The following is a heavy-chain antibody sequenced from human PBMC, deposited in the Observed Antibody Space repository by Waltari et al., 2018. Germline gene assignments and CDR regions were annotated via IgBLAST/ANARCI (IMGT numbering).Heavy chain of an antibody. V-gene: IGHV1-69*01. Sequence: QVQLVQSGAEVKKPGSSVKVSCKASGGTFSSYAISWVRQAPGQGLEWMGGIIPIFGTANYAQKFQGRVTITADESTSTAYMELSSLRSEDTAVYYCARGIGAYCSSTSCYKTNYYYYGMDVWGQGTTVTVSS. D-gene: IGHD2-2*02. CDR2: IIPIFGTA. CDR1: GGTFSSYA. CDR3: ARGIGAYCSSTSCYKTNYYYYGMDV. J-gene: IGHJ6*02.